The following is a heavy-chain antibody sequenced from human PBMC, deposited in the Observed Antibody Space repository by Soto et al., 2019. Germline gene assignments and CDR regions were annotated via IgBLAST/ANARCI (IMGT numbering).Heavy chain of an antibody. CDR1: GFTFSSYA. D-gene: IGHD6-13*01. CDR2: ISGSGGST. CDR3: AKSYSRSWSPFDY. J-gene: IGHJ4*02. V-gene: IGHV3-23*01. Sequence: PGGSLRLSCAASGFTFSSYAMSWVRQAPGKGLEWVSGISGSGGSTYYADSVKGRFTISRDNSKNTLYLQMNSLRAEDTAVYYCAKSYSRSWSPFDYWGQGTLVTVSS.